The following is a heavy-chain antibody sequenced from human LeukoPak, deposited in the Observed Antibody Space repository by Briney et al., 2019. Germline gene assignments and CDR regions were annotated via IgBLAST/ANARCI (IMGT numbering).Heavy chain of an antibody. CDR2: VRSKAKNYAT. V-gene: IGHV3-73*01. Sequence: GGSLTLSCAVSGFTFSDSTIHWVRQASGKGLEWVGRVRSKAKNYATAYAASVQGRFVISRDDSKSAAYLQMNSLKIEDSAMYYCASLPEPWGQGTLVTVSS. CDR1: GFTFSDST. J-gene: IGHJ5*02. CDR3: ASLPEP.